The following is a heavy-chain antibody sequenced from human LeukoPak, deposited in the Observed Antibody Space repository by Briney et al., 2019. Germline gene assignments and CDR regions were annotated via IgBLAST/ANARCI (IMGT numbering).Heavy chain of an antibody. D-gene: IGHD2-15*01. CDR1: GFTFSSYG. V-gene: IGHV3-30*03. Sequence: GGSLRLSCAASGFTFSSYGMHWVRQAPGKGLEWVAVISYDGSKKYYADSVKGRFTISRDNSKNTLYLQMNSLRAEDTAVYYCARDLEDCSGGSCYSWFDPWGQGTLVTVSS. CDR2: ISYDGSKK. CDR3: ARDLEDCSGGSCYSWFDP. J-gene: IGHJ5*02.